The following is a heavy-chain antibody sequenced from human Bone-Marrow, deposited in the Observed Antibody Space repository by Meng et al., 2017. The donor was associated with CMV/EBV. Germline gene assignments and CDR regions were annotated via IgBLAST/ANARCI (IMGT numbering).Heavy chain of an antibody. CDR1: GGTFSSYA. J-gene: IGHJ3*02. D-gene: IGHD7-27*01. CDR3: ARRTNWAYERVDAFDI. CDR2: IIPIFGTA. Sequence: SVKVSCKASGGTFSSYAISWVRQAPGQGLEWMGGIIPIFGTANYAQKFQGRVTMTRDTSTSTVYMELSSLRSEDTAVYYCARRTNWAYERVDAFDIWGQGTMVTVSS. V-gene: IGHV1-69*05.